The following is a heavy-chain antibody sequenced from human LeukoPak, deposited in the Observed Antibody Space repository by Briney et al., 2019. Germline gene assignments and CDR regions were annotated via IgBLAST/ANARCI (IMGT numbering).Heavy chain of an antibody. CDR1: GFTFSSYS. J-gene: IGHJ3*02. CDR3: ARDYSGVGQWLVDAFDI. Sequence: PGGSLRLSCAASGFTFSSYSMNWVRQAPGKGLEWVSYISSSSSTIYYADSVKGRFTISRDNAKNSLYLHMNSLRAEDTAVYYCARDYSGVGQWLVDAFDIWGQGTMVTVSS. CDR2: ISSSSSTI. V-gene: IGHV3-48*01. D-gene: IGHD6-19*01.